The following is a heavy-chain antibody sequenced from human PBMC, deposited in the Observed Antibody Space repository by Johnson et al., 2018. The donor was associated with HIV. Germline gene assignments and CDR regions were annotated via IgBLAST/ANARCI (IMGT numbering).Heavy chain of an antibody. V-gene: IGHV3-23*04. CDR3: AKIGLDVFDI. CDR1: GFTFDDYA. J-gene: IGHJ3*02. CDR2: ISGRDGST. Sequence: VQLVESGGGLVQPGRSLRLSCAASGFTFDDYAMHWVRQAPGKGLEWVSVISGRDGSTYYADSVKGRFTISRDNSKNTLYLQMNSLRAEDTAVYSCAKIGLDVFDIWGQGTMVTVSS.